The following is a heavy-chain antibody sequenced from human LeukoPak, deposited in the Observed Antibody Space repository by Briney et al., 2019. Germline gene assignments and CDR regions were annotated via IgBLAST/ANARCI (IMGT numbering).Heavy chain of an antibody. CDR2: IYTSGST. D-gene: IGHD6-19*01. CDR3: ARDRPAEWLEEPTGYFDY. Sequence: SETLSLTCTVSGGSISSYYWSWIRQPAGKGLEWIGRIYTSGSTNYNPSLKSRVTMSVDTSKNQFSLKLSSVTAADTAVYYCARDRPAEWLEEPTGYFDYWGQGTLVTVSS. J-gene: IGHJ4*02. CDR1: GGSISSYY. V-gene: IGHV4-4*07.